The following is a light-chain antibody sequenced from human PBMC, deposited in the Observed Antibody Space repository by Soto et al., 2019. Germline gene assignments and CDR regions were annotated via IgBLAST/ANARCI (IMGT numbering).Light chain of an antibody. CDR2: GAS. V-gene: IGKV3-20*01. J-gene: IGKJ5*01. CDR1: QSVSSNY. Sequence: EVVLVQSQSTLSLSPGERASLSCRVSQSVSSNYLAWCQQRPGQAPRLLIYGASTRAAGIPDRFSGSGSGTDFTLTITRLEPEDSAVYFCQQYTGPPTTFGQGTLLEIK. CDR3: QQYTGPPTT.